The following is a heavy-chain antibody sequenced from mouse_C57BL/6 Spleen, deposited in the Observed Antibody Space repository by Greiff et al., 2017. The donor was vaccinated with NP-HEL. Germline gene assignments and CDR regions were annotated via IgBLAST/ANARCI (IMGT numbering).Heavy chain of an antibody. CDR2: IYPGDGDT. D-gene: IGHD1-1*01. CDR3: ARSTTLVAPYFDY. CDR1: GYAFSSSW. J-gene: IGHJ2*01. Sequence: QVQLKQSGPELVKPGASVKISCKASGYAFSSSWMNWVKQRPGKGLEWIGRIYPGDGDTNYNGKFKGKATLTADKSSSTAYMQLSSLTSEDSAVYFCARSTTLVAPYFDYWGQGTTLTVSS. V-gene: IGHV1-82*01.